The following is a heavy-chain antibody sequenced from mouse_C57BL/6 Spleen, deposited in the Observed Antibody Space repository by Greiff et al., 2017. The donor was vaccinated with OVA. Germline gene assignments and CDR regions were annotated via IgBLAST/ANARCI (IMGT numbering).Heavy chain of an antibody. V-gene: IGHV1-76*01. CDR1: GYTFTDYY. Sequence: QVQLQQSGAELVRPGASVKLSCKASGYTFTDYYINWVKQRPGQGLEWIARIYPGSGNTYYNEKFKGKATLTAEKSSSTAYMQLSSLTSEDSAVYFCARSGTGAMDYWGKGTSVTVSS. J-gene: IGHJ4*01. CDR2: IYPGSGNT. CDR3: ARSGTGAMDY. D-gene: IGHD3-3*01.